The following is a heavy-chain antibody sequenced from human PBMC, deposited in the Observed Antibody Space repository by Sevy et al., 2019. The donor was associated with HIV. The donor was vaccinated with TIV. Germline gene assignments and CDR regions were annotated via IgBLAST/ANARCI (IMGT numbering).Heavy chain of an antibody. J-gene: IGHJ4*02. D-gene: IGHD3-3*01. V-gene: IGHV4-34*12. CDR2: IIQSGST. CDR3: ARCPSPELDYWTKYFFDY. Sequence: SETLSLTCAVYGGSFSDYYWSWIRQPPGKGLEWIGDIIQSGSTNYNPSLKSRVTMSLDTSKNQFSLKLTSVTAADTARYYCARCPSPELDYWTKYFFDYWGQGTLVTVSS. CDR1: GGSFSDYY.